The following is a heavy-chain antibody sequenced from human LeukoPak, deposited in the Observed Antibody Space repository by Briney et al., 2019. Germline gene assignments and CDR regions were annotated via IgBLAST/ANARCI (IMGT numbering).Heavy chain of an antibody. CDR3: ATSGDGYNYVGPRSAFDI. Sequence: ASVMVSSKVSGYTLTELSMHWVRQAPGKGLQWMGGFDPEDGETIYAQKFQGRVTMTEDTSTDTAYMELSSLRSEDTAVYYCATSGDGYNYVGPRSAFDIWGQGTMVTVSS. V-gene: IGHV1-24*01. CDR2: FDPEDGET. CDR1: GYTLTELS. D-gene: IGHD5-24*01. J-gene: IGHJ3*02.